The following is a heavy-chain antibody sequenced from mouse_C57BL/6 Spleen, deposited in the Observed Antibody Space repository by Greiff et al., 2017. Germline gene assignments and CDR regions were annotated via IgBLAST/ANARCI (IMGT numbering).Heavy chain of an antibody. CDR2: FDPENGDT. CDR1: GFNIKDDY. CDR3: TTRGFFDY. J-gene: IGHJ2*01. V-gene: IGHV14-4*01. Sequence: EVQLVESGAELVRPGASVQLSCTASGFNIKDDYMHWVKQRPEQGLEWIGWFDPENGDTEYASKFQGKATITADTSSNTAYLQLSSLTSEDTAIYYCTTRGFFDYWGQGTTLTVSS.